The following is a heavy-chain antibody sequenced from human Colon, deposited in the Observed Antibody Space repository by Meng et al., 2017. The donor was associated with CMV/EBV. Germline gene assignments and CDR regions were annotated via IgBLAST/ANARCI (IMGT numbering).Heavy chain of an antibody. Sequence: SCAASGFSVSSKYMTWVRQAPGKGLEWVSAIYNDDSAHYADSVKGRFTISRDSSKNTLYLQMISLRADDTAVYYCARVGYPIGGWFDPWGQGTLVTVSS. D-gene: IGHD2-15*01. CDR2: IYNDDSA. CDR1: GFSVSSKY. J-gene: IGHJ5*02. V-gene: IGHV3-53*01. CDR3: ARVGYPIGGWFDP.